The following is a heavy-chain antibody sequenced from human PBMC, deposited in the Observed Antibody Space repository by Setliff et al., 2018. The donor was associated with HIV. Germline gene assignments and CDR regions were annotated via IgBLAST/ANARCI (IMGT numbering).Heavy chain of an antibody. CDR2: IYYSGST. V-gene: IGHV4-61*01. CDR3: GRIFGDQGYYYGMDV. J-gene: IGHJ6*04. D-gene: IGHD3-3*01. CDR1: GDSVSSRSYY. Sequence: SETLSLTCTVSGDSVSSRSYYWSWIRQPPGKGLEWIGYIYYSGSTNYNPSLKSRVTISVDTSKNQFSLKLSSVTAADTAVYYCGRIFGDQGYYYGMDVWGKGTTVTVSS.